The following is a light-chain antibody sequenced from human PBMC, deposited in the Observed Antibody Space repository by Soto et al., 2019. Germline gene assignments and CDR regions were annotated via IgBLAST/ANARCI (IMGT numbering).Light chain of an antibody. V-gene: IGKV1-5*03. J-gene: IGKJ1*01. CDR3: QQYKSYFRT. CDR1: QSISSW. CDR2: QAS. Sequence: DIQMTQSPSTLSASVGDRVTITCRASQSISSWLVWYQQKPGKAPKLLIYQASSLQSGVPSRFSGSGSETEFTLTISSLLPDDFATYFCQQYKSYFRTFGQGTKVEIK.